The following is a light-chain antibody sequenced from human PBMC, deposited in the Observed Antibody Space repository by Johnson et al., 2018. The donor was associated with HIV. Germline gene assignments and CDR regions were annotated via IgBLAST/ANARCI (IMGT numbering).Light chain of an antibody. CDR1: NSNIGNNY. J-gene: IGLJ1*01. Sequence: QSVLTQPPSVSAAPGQKVTISCSGSNSNIGNNYVSWYQQLPGTAPKLLIYDNNKRPSGIPDRFSGSKSGTSATLGITGLQTGDEADYSCGTWDSRLGGVFETGTKVTVL. CDR3: GTWDSRLGGV. CDR2: DNN. V-gene: IGLV1-51*01.